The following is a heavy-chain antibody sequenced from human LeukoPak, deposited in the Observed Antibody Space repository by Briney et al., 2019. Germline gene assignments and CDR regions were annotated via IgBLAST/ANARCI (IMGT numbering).Heavy chain of an antibody. V-gene: IGHV3-48*03. J-gene: IGHJ4*02. CDR2: ISSSGSTI. Sequence: GGSLRLSCAASGFTFSSYEMNWVRQAPGKGLVWGSYISSSGSTIYYADSVKGRLTISRDNAKNSLLLQMNSLRAEDTAVYFCVRDRGGGNWLDYWGQGTLVTVSS. CDR3: VRDRGGGNWLDY. CDR1: GFTFSSYE. D-gene: IGHD1-20*01.